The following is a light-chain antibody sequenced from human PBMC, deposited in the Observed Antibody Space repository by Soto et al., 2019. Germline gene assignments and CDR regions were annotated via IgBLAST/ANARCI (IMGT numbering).Light chain of an antibody. CDR1: SSNIGSNT. Sequence: QTVVTQPPSASGTPGQRVTISCSGSSSNIGSNTVNWYQQLPGTAPKLLIYSINQRPSGVPARFSGSKSGTSASLAISGLQSEDEADYYCAAWDDSLNGRGVFGGGTKLTVL. CDR2: SIN. CDR3: AAWDDSLNGRGV. V-gene: IGLV1-44*01. J-gene: IGLJ2*01.